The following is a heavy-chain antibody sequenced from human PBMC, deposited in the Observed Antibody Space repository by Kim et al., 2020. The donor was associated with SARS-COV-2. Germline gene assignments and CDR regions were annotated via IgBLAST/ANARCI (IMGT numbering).Heavy chain of an antibody. J-gene: IGHJ6*02. CDR2: VSSSSGYI. CDR1: GFTFSSNG. V-gene: IGHV3-21*01. D-gene: IGHD3-22*01. CDR3: ARGSGYYKDNSHKDYGLDV. Sequence: GGSLRLSCAASGFTFSSNGMNWVRQAPGKGLEWVSSVSSSSGYIYYGDSVKGRFTISRDNAKNSLYLQMNSLRAEDTAVYYCARGSGYYKDNSHKDYGLDVWGQGTTVTVSS.